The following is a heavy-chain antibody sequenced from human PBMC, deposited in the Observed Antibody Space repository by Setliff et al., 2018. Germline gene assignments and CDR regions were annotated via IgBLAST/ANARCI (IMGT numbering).Heavy chain of an antibody. D-gene: IGHD3-22*01. CDR2: ISPYNGNT. CDR3: ARSSDSGYYLQRDAFDI. V-gene: IGHV1-18*04. CDR1: GYTFNSYG. Sequence: ASVKVSCQASGYTFNSYGINWLRQAPGQGLEWLGWISPYNGNTKYAQTVQDRITMATDASTRTSYTELSSLRTDDTAVYFCARSSDSGYYLQRDAFDIWGQGTRVT. J-gene: IGHJ3*02.